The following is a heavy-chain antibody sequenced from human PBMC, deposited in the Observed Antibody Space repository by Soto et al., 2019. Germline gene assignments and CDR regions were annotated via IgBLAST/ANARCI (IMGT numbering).Heavy chain of an antibody. Sequence: SETLSLTCTVSGDSISTCYWNWIRQPLGKGLEWIGYTYYIGRTNYNPSLKSRVTISLDTSKNQFSLKLSSVTAADTAVYYCARRGGVAAAIWAYWGQGTLVTVSS. CDR1: GDSISTCY. J-gene: IGHJ4*02. CDR2: TYYIGRT. CDR3: ARRGGVAAAIWAY. V-gene: IGHV4-59*13. D-gene: IGHD6-13*01.